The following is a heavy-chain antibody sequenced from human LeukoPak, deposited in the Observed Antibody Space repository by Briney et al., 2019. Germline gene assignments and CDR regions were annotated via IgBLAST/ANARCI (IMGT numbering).Heavy chain of an antibody. Sequence: SETLSLTCAVYGGSFSGYYWSWIRQPPGKGLEWIGEINHSGSTNYNPSLKSRVTISVDTSKNQFSLKLSSVTAADTAVYYCAREGASGGYDWGWFDPWGQGTLVTVSS. CDR1: GGSFSGYY. V-gene: IGHV4-34*01. J-gene: IGHJ5*02. CDR2: INHSGST. CDR3: AREGASGGYDWGWFDP. D-gene: IGHD5-12*01.